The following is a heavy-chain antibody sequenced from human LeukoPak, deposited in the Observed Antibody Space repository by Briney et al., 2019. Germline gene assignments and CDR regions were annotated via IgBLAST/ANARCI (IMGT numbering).Heavy chain of an antibody. CDR1: GGSISSYY. CDR3: ARATGEGIAAAGLFDY. Sequence: SETLSLTCTVSGGSISSYYWSWIRQPPGKGPEWIGYIYYSGSTNYNPSLKSRVTISVDTSKNQFSLKLSSVTAADTAVYYCARATGEGIAAAGLFDYWGQGTLVTVSS. CDR2: IYYSGST. V-gene: IGHV4-59*01. J-gene: IGHJ4*02. D-gene: IGHD6-13*01.